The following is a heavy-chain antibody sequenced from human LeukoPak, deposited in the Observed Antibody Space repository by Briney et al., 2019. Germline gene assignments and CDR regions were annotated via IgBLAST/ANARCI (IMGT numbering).Heavy chain of an antibody. CDR1: GFTFDDYA. V-gene: IGHV3-9*01. CDR3: VKDWSFDSSSILDY. J-gene: IGHJ4*02. CDR2: ISWNSGKG. D-gene: IGHD6-6*01. Sequence: GGSLRLSCAASGFTFDDYAMHWVRQAPGKGLEWVSGISWNSGKGGYVDSVKGRFTISRDNAQNSLYLQMNSLRVEDTALYYCVKDWSFDSSSILDYWGQGTLVTVSS.